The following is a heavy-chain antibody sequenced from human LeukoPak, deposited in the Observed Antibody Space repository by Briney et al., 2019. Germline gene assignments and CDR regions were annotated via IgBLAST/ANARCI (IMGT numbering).Heavy chain of an antibody. D-gene: IGHD3-10*01. CDR3: ARALITMVRGARDYYYGMDV. CDR1: GGSISSYY. Sequence: PSETLSLTCTVSGGSISSYYWSWIRQPPGKGLEWIGYIYYSGSTNYNPSLKSRVTISVDTSKNQFSLKLSSVTAADTAVYYCARALITMVRGARDYYYGMDVWGQGTTVTVSS. V-gene: IGHV4-59*01. J-gene: IGHJ6*02. CDR2: IYYSGST.